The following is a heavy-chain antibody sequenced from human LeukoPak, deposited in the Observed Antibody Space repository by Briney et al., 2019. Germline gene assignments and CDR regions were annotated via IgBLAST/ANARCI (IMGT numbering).Heavy chain of an antibody. D-gene: IGHD2-2*02. V-gene: IGHV4-39*07. J-gene: IGHJ4*02. CDR1: GGSISSSSYY. CDR3: ASAYCSTTSCYTGDY. Sequence: SETLSLTCTVSGGSISSSSYYWGWIRQPPGRGLEWIGSIYYSGSTYYNPSLKNRVTISVDRSKNQFSLKLSAVTAADTAVYYCASAYCSTTSCYTGDYWGQGTLVTVSS. CDR2: IYYSGST.